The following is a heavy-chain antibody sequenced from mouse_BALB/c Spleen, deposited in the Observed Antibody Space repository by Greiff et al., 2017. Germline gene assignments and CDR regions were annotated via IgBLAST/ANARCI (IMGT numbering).Heavy chain of an antibody. J-gene: IGHJ4*01. CDR3: ARGTHYAMDY. D-gene: IGHD3-3*01. CDR1: GFTFSSFG. Sequence: EVQRVESGGGLVQPGGSRKLSCAASGFTFSSFGMHWVRQAPEKGLEWVAYISSGSSTIYYADTVKGRFTISRDNPKNTLFLQMTSLRSEDTAMYYCARGTHYAMDYWGQGTSVTVSS. CDR2: ISSGSSTI. V-gene: IGHV5-17*02.